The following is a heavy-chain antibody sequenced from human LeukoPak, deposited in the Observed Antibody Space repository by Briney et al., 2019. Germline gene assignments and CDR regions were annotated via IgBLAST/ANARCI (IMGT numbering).Heavy chain of an antibody. Sequence: GGSLRLSCAASGFTFSSYSMNWVRQAPGKGLEWVSSISSSSSYIYYADSVKGRLTISRDNAKTSLYLQMNSLRAEDTAVYYCARVRTRNYYDSSGYYIDWGQGTLVTVSS. V-gene: IGHV3-21*01. D-gene: IGHD3-22*01. CDR2: ISSSSSYI. CDR1: GFTFSSYS. CDR3: ARVRTRNYYDSSGYYID. J-gene: IGHJ4*02.